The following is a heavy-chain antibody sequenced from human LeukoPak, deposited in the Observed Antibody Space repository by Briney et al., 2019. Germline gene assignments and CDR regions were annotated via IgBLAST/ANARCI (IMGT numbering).Heavy chain of an antibody. CDR1: GYHFLGYG. J-gene: IGHJ6*03. CDR3: ARFRCWNCLRDFYYMDV. CDR2: ISAYNGNT. Sequence: ASVKVSCKASGYHFLGYGISWVRQAPGQGLEWMAWISAYNGNTNFAQKFQGRVSMTTDTSTTTAYMELRSLNFDDTAVYYCARFRCWNCLRDFYYMDVWGEGTTVTVSS. V-gene: IGHV1-18*01. D-gene: IGHD1-7*01.